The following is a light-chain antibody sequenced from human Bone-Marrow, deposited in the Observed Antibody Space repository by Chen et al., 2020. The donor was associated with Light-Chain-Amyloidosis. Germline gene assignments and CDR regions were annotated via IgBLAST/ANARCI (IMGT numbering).Light chain of an antibody. CDR1: DLPTKY. Sequence: SYELTQPPSVSVSPGQTARISGSGDDLPTKYAYWYQQKPGQAPVLVIHRDTERPSGFSERFSGSSSGTTATLTSSGVQAEDEADYHCQAADSSGTYEVIFGGGTKLTVL. V-gene: IGLV3-25*03. CDR3: QAADSSGTYEVI. J-gene: IGLJ2*01. CDR2: RDT.